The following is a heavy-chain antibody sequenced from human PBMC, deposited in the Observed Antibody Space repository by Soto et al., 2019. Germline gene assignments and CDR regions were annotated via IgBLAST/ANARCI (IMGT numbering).Heavy chain of an antibody. CDR3: ARDLRAGGDY. CDR2: INPRADST. Sequence: QVQLVQSGAEVKKPGASVKVSCKASGYTLSDANINWVRLAPGQGPEWMGIINPRADSTNYAQKFQGRVTLTRDTSTSTVYMELSSLRSEDTAVYYCARDLRAGGDYWGQGTLVTVSS. J-gene: IGHJ4*02. CDR1: GYTLSDAN. D-gene: IGHD1-26*01. V-gene: IGHV1-46*01.